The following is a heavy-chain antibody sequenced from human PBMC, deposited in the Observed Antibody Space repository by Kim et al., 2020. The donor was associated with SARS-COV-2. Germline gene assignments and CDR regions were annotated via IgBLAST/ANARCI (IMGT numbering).Heavy chain of an antibody. Sequence: ASVKVSCKASGYTFTSYGISWVRQAPGQGLEWMGWISAYNGNTNYAQKLQGRVTMTTDTSTSTAYMELRSLRSDDTAVYYCARAVAGTLGYYYYYGMDVWGQGTTVTVSS. V-gene: IGHV1-18*01. D-gene: IGHD6-19*01. CDR3: ARAVAGTLGYYYYYGMDV. J-gene: IGHJ6*02. CDR1: GYTFTSYG. CDR2: ISAYNGNT.